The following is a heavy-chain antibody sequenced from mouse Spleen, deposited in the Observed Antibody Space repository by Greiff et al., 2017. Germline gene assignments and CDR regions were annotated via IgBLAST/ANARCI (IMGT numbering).Heavy chain of an antibody. CDR2: ISSGSSTI. CDR1: GFTFSDYG. CDR3: ARGEGYYLAWFAY. J-gene: IGHJ3*01. Sequence: EVQLQQSGGGLVKPGGSLKLSCAASGFTFSDYGMHWVRQAPEKGLEWVAYISSGSSTIYYADTVKGRFTISRDNAKNTLFLQMTSLRSEDTAMYYCARGEGYYLAWFAYWGQGTLVTVSA. V-gene: IGHV5-17*01. D-gene: IGHD2-12*01.